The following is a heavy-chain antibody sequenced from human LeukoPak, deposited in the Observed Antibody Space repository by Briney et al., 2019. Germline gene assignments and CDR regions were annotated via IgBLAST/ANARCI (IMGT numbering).Heavy chain of an antibody. D-gene: IGHD1-7*01. CDR2: IYYSGST. CDR3: ARDNWNYGSSMDV. J-gene: IGHJ6*02. Sequence: SETLSLTCTVSGGSFSSYYWSWIRQPPGKGLEWIGYIYYSGSTNYNPSLKSRVTISVDTSKNQVSLKLSSVTAADTAVYHCARDNWNYGSSMDVWGQGTTVTVSS. V-gene: IGHV4-59*01. CDR1: GGSFSSYY.